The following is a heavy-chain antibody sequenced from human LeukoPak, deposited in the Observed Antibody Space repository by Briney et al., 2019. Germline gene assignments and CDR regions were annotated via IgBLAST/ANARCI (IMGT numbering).Heavy chain of an antibody. Sequence: GGSLRLSCTASGFTFSAYWMSSVRQAPGKGLEWVANIKQDGSEKYYVDSVKGRFTVSKDNARNSLFLQMNSLRTEDTAVYYCARGRISMVRGLIRVTHFDSWGQGTLATVSS. J-gene: IGHJ4*02. CDR1: GFTFSAYW. V-gene: IGHV3-7*01. D-gene: IGHD3-10*01. CDR2: IKQDGSEK. CDR3: ARGRISMVRGLIRVTHFDS.